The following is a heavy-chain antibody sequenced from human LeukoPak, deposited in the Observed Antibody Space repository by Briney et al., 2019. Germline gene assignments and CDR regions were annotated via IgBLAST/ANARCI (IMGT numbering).Heavy chain of an antibody. V-gene: IGHV7-4-1*02. CDR3: ARGYDTTGYFSY. CDR2: IDTNTGNP. D-gene: IGHD3-22*01. J-gene: IGHJ4*02. Sequence: AAVNVSCKASGYTFTNYTLNWGRQAPGQGLEWMGCIDTNTGNPAYAQGFIGRFVFSLDTSVTTAYLQISSLKAEDTAVYYCARGYDTTGYFSYWGQGTLVTVSS. CDR1: GYTFTNYT.